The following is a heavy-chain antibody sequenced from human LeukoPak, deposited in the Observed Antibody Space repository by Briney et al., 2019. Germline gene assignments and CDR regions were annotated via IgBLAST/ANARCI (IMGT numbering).Heavy chain of an antibody. J-gene: IGHJ4*02. CDR1: GYSFTSYW. V-gene: IGHV5-51*01. CDR2: IYPGDSGT. Sequence: GESLKISCKGSGYSFTSYWIGWVRQMPGKGLEWMGIIYPGDSGTRYSPSFQGQVTISADKSISTAYLQWSSLKASDTAMYYCARGPLLPSGYDSHGVDYWGQGTLVTVSS. D-gene: IGHD5-12*01. CDR3: ARGPLLPSGYDSHGVDY.